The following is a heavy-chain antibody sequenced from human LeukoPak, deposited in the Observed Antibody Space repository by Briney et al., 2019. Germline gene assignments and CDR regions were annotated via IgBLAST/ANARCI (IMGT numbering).Heavy chain of an antibody. Sequence: GGSLRLSCAASGFTFRYCSMNWVRQAPGKGLEWISSISSSSKFIYYADSVKGRFTISRDYARNSVYLQMNSLRAEDTAVYFCAGGSSTDSYYFDYWGQGTLVTVSS. CDR2: ISSSSKFI. CDR3: AGGSSTDSYYFDY. CDR1: GFTFRYCS. D-gene: IGHD2-2*01. J-gene: IGHJ4*02. V-gene: IGHV3-21*01.